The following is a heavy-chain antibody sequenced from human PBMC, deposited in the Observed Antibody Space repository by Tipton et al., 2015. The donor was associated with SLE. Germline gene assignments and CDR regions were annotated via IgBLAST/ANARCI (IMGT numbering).Heavy chain of an antibody. Sequence: TLSLTCAVSGGSISTSNWWSWVRQSPGKGLEWIGEIYHTESTNYNPSLKSRVTISVDKSKSQFSLKLSSVTAADTAVYYCARSAYDDFWSGHSALDIWGQGTMVTVSS. D-gene: IGHD3-3*01. V-gene: IGHV4-4*02. CDR2: IYHTEST. J-gene: IGHJ3*02. CDR3: ARSAYDDFWSGHSALDI. CDR1: GGSISTSNW.